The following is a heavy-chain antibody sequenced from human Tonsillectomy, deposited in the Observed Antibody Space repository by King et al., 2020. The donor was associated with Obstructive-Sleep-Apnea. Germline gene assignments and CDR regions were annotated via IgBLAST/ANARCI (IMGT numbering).Heavy chain of an antibody. CDR2: ISYDGSDV. J-gene: IGHJ3*01. D-gene: IGHD3-3*01. CDR3: ARDSFWSGYDDAFDV. CDR1: GFIFSNYA. V-gene: IGHV3-30*04. Sequence: QLVQSGRGVVQPGRSLRLSCAASGFIFSNYAMHWVRQAPGKGLEWVAVISYDGSDVYYADSVMGRFTISRDNSKNALYLQMNSLRVEDTAMYYCARDSFWSGYDDAFDVWGQGTVVTVSS.